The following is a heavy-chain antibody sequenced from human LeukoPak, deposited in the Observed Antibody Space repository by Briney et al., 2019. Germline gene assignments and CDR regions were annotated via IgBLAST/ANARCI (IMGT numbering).Heavy chain of an antibody. Sequence: SETLSLTCAVSGFSVSSGYYWGWIRQPPGKGLEWIGTINHSGSTFYNPSLKSRVTTSVDTSKNQFSLRLSSVTAADTAVYYCARRMAGATTDAFDIWGQGTMVSVSS. CDR3: ARRMAGATTDAFDI. CDR1: GFSVSSGYY. D-gene: IGHD6-19*01. CDR2: INHSGST. J-gene: IGHJ3*02. V-gene: IGHV4-38-2*01.